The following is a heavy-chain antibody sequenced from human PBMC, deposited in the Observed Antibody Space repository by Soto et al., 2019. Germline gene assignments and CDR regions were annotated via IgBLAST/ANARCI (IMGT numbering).Heavy chain of an antibody. CDR2: ISSSSSYI. D-gene: IGHD6-6*01. CDR1: GFTFSSYS. CDR3: ARARSVSQLVRGHNWFDP. J-gene: IGHJ5*02. Sequence: GGSLRLSCAASGFTFSSYSTNWVRQAPGKGLEWVSSISSSSSYIYYADSVKGRFTISRDNAKNSLYLQMNSLRAEDTAVYYCARARSVSQLVRGHNWFDPWGQGTLVTVSS. V-gene: IGHV3-21*01.